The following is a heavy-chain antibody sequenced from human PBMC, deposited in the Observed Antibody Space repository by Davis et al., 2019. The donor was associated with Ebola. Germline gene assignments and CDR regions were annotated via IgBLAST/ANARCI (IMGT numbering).Heavy chain of an antibody. CDR3: ARESGGGIDY. CDR2: IRNKAYGGTT. Sequence: GESLKISCTASGFNFGEYALTWVRQTPRKGLEWVGFIRNKAYGGTTEYAASVKGRFTISRDDSRNIAYLQMNSLKIEDTAVYYCARESGGGIDYWGQGTLVTVSS. J-gene: IGHJ4*02. CDR1: GFNFGEYA. D-gene: IGHD1-26*01. V-gene: IGHV3-49*04.